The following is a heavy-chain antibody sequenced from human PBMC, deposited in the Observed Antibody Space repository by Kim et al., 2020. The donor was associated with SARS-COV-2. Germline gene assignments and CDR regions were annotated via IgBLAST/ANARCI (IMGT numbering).Heavy chain of an antibody. J-gene: IGHJ5*02. V-gene: IGHV3-66*01. CDR1: GFTVSSNY. CDR2: IYSGGST. D-gene: IGHD1-26*01. CDR3: ARRKSLVGATSNWFDP. Sequence: GGSLRLSCAASGFTVSSNYMSWVRQAPGKGLEWVSVIYSGGSTYYADSVKGRFTISRDNSKNTLYLQMNSLRAEDTAVYYCARRKSLVGATSNWFDPWGQGTLVTVAS.